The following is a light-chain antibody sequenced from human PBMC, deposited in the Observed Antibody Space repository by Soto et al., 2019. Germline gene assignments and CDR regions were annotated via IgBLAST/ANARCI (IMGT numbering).Light chain of an antibody. J-gene: IGLJ1*01. CDR3: SSYTSSSTYV. Sequence: QSVLTQPPSVSGSPGQSVTISCTGTNSAVGSYNRVSWYQQPPGTAPKLMISEVSNRPSGVPDRFSGSKSGNTASLTISGLQAEDEADYYCSSYTSSSTYVFGTGTKVPS. V-gene: IGLV2-18*02. CDR2: EVS. CDR1: NSAVGSYNR.